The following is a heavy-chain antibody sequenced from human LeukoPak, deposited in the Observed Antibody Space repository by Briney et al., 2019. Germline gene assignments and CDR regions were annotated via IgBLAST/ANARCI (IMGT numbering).Heavy chain of an antibody. J-gene: IGHJ4*02. D-gene: IGHD3-22*01. CDR2: MSGSGATT. CDR1: GFTFSNYA. V-gene: IGHV3-23*01. CDR3: AREAYYYDSSGFHDY. Sequence: PGGSLRLSCAASGFTFSNYAMSWVRQAPGKGLEWVSGMSGSGATTYYRDSVKGRFIVSRDNSKNTLFLQMNSLRAEDTAVYYCAREAYYYDSSGFHDYWGQGTLVTVSS.